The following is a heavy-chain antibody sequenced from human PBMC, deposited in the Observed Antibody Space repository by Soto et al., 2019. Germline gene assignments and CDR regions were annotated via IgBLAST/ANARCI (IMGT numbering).Heavy chain of an antibody. D-gene: IGHD5-12*01. Sequence: SETLSLTCTVSGGSVSSYYWSWIRQPPGKGLEWTGYIYYSGSTNYNPSLKSRVTISVDTSKNQFSLKLSSVTAADTAVYYCATTAQYSGYDTTFDYWGQGTLVTVSS. V-gene: IGHV4-59*08. CDR2: IYYSGST. CDR3: ATTAQYSGYDTTFDY. CDR1: GGSVSSYY. J-gene: IGHJ4*02.